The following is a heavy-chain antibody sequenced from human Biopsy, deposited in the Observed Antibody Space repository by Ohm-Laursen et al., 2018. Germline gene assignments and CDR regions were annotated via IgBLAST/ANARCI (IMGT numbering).Heavy chain of an antibody. CDR2: IGASGNHI. CDR3: ARDGEAKYCKHGVCPSDF. V-gene: IGHV3-21*01. D-gene: IGHD2-8*01. CDR1: GFTFSGFR. J-gene: IGHJ4*02. Sequence: SLRLSCTASGFTFSGFRMNWVRQAPGKGLAWVSSIGASGNHIYYTDSVKGRFTVSRDNGKNSVYLQMNSLRVEDTAVYYCARDGEAKYCKHGVCPSDFWGQGTLVTVSS.